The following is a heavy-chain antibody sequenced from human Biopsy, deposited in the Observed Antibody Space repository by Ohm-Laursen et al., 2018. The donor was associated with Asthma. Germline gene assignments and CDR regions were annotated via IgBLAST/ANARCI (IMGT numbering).Heavy chain of an antibody. J-gene: IGHJ6*02. CDR2: ISYGGKT. CDR3: ARRITIFGVVQKDHGMDA. V-gene: IGHV4-39*01. D-gene: IGHD3-3*01. Sequence: TLSLTCTVSGGSMTPTSHYWDWIRQAPGKGLEWIGYISYGGKTSYNPSLKNRVTISRDTSKNQFSLRPTSVTAADTAVYFCARRITIFGVVQKDHGMDAWGQGTTVTVSS. CDR1: GGSMTPTSHY.